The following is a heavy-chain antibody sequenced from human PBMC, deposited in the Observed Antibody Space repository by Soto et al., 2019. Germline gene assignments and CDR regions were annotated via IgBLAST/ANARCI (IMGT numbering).Heavy chain of an antibody. CDR3: ARGLGITMVRGARGNWFDP. Sequence: SETLSLTCAVYGGSFSGYYWSWIRQPPGKGLEWIGEINHSGSTNYNPSLKSRATISVDTSKNQFSLKLSSVTAADTAVYYCARGLGITMVRGARGNWFDPWGQGTLVTVS. V-gene: IGHV4-34*01. CDR1: GGSFSGYY. CDR2: INHSGST. D-gene: IGHD3-10*01. J-gene: IGHJ5*02.